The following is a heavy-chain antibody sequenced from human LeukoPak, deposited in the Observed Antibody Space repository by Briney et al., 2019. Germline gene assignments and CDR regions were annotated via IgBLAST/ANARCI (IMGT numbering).Heavy chain of an antibody. J-gene: IGHJ4*02. CDR3: GRDLGGRSAY. CDR2: INEDRSIT. D-gene: IGHD1-26*01. CDR1: GFTFRTYW. Sequence: GGSLRLSCAVSGFTFRTYWMHWVRQVPGEGLVWVSRINEDRSITSYADSVKGRFSISRDNAENTLYLQMNSLRAEDTAVYYCGRDLGGRSAYWGQGTLVTVSS. V-gene: IGHV3-74*01.